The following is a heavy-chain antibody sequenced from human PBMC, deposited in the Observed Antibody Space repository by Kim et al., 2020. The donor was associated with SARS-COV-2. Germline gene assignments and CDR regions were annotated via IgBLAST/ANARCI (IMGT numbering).Heavy chain of an antibody. Sequence: SETLSLTCAVSRGSFSGYDWSWIRQSPGKGLEWIGEINYGGGTNYDPSFKSRATISIDTSANQFSLRLRSVTVADTAVYYCARGLHSPINYYYMDVWGNGTTVTVSS. CDR2: INYGGGT. V-gene: IGHV4-34*01. CDR3: ARGLHSPINYYYMDV. J-gene: IGHJ6*03. D-gene: IGHD3-9*01. CDR1: RGSFSGYD.